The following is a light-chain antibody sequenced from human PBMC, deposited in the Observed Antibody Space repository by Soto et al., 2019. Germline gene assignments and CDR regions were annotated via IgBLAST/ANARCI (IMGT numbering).Light chain of an antibody. CDR3: SSYTVSSTHVV. J-gene: IGLJ2*01. CDR2: EVD. V-gene: IGLV2-14*01. CDR1: SSDVGYYDY. Sequence: QSALTQPASVSGSLGQSITISCTGTSSDVGYYDYVSWYQHCPGKAPKLMIYEVDNRPSGVSTRFSGSKSGNTASLTISGLQAEDEADYCCSSYTVSSTHVVFGGGTKLTVL.